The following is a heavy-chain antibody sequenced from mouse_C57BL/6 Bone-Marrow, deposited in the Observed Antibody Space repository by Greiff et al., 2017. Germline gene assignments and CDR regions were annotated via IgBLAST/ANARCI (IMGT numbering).Heavy chain of an antibody. CDR2: IYPGGGYT. Sequence: VKLLESGAELVRPGTSVKMSCKASGYTFTNYWIGWAKQRPGHGLEWIGDIYPGGGYTNYNEKFKGKATLTADKSSSTAYMQFSSLTSEDSAIYYGARAGLRRTEYYFDYWGQGTTLTVSS. D-gene: IGHD2-4*01. V-gene: IGHV1-63*01. CDR1: GYTFTNYW. J-gene: IGHJ2*01. CDR3: ARAGLRRTEYYFDY.